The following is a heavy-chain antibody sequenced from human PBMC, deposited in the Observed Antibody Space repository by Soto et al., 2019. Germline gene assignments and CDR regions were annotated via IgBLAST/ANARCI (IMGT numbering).Heavy chain of an antibody. CDR2: ISSRSDI. CDR3: AREYTAWPLAYGLDV. J-gene: IGHJ6*02. D-gene: IGHD2-2*02. CDR1: GFTFSTYS. V-gene: IGHV3-21*01. Sequence: GGSLRLSCVGSGFTFSTYSINWARQAPGKGLEWVSSISSRSDIYYADSVKGRFTISRDNAKNSVSLQMNSLRAEDTAVYYCAREYTAWPLAYGLDVWGQGTTVTVSS.